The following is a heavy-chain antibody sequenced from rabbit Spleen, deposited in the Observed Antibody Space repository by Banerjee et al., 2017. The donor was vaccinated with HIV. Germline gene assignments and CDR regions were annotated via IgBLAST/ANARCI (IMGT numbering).Heavy chain of an antibody. J-gene: IGHJ4*01. CDR1: GFSFSSSDY. Sequence: QSLEESGGDLVKPGASLTLTCTASGFSFSSSDYMCWVRQAPGKGLEWISCIAGSSSDFTYSATWAKGRFTCSKTSSTTVTLQMTSLTVADTATYFCARDYVDSSRYQFNLWGQGTLVTVS. CDR3: ARDYVDSSRYQFNL. D-gene: IGHD8-1*01. CDR2: IAGSSSDFT. V-gene: IGHV1S40*01.